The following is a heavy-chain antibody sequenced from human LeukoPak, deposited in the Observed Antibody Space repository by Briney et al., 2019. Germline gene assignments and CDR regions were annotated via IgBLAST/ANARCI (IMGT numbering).Heavy chain of an antibody. D-gene: IGHD3-3*01. Sequence: ASVKVSCKASGYTFTGYYMHWVRQAPGQGLEWMGWINPNSGGTNYAQKFQGRVTMTRDTSISTAYMELSRQRSDDTAVYYCARDRAYYDFWTPGFDPWGQGTLVTVSS. CDR2: INPNSGGT. CDR1: GYTFTGYY. CDR3: ARDRAYYDFWTPGFDP. V-gene: IGHV1-2*02. J-gene: IGHJ5*02.